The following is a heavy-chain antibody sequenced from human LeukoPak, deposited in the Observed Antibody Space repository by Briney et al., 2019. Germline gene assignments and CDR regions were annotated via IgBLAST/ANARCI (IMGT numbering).Heavy chain of an antibody. CDR1: GGSISSGDYY. J-gene: IGHJ4*02. CDR2: IYYSGST. D-gene: IGHD2-2*01. Sequence: PSQTLSLTCTVSGGSISSGDYYWSWIRQPPGKGLEWIGYIYYSGSTYYNPSLKSRVTISVDTSKNHLSLKLSSVTAADTAVYYCARDPLGYCSSTSCPPDYWGQGTLVTVSS. V-gene: IGHV4-30-4*08. CDR3: ARDPLGYCSSTSCPPDY.